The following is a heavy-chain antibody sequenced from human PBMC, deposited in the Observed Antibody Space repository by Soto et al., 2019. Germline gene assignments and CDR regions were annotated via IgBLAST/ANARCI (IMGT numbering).Heavy chain of an antibody. Sequence: PSETLSLTCTVSGGSISSYNWSWIRQPPGKGLEWIGYIYYSGSTNYNPSLKSRVTISVDTSKNQFSLKLSAVTAADTAVFYCAGLYPYESSGYHLNYWGQGALVTVSS. CDR1: GGSISSYN. D-gene: IGHD3-22*01. CDR2: IYYSGST. J-gene: IGHJ4*02. CDR3: AGLYPYESSGYHLNY. V-gene: IGHV4-59*08.